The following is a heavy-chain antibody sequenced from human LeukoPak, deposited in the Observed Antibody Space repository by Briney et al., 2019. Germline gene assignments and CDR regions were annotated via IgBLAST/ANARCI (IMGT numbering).Heavy chain of an antibody. D-gene: IGHD2-2*01. CDR2: IRYDGSNK. Sequence: GGSLRLSCAASGFTFSSYGMHWVRHAPGKGLEWVAFIRYDGSNKYYADSVKGRFTISRDNSKNTLYLQMNSLRAEDTAVYYCAKDPKEIVVVPAARIYYYYYMDVWGKGTTVTVSS. J-gene: IGHJ6*03. CDR1: GFTFSSYG. CDR3: AKDPKEIVVVPAARIYYYYYMDV. V-gene: IGHV3-30*02.